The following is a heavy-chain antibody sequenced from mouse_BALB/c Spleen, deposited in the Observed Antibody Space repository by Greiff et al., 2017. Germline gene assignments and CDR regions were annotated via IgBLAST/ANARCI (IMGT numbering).Heavy chain of an antibody. Sequence: QVQLKESGAELMKPGASVKISCKATGYTFSSYWIEWVKQRPGHGLEWIGEILPGSGSTNYNEKFKGKATFTADTSSNTAYMQLSSLTSEDSAVYYCARGDGSSRFDYWGQGTTLTVSS. CDR3: ARGDGSSRFDY. D-gene: IGHD1-1*01. CDR2: ILPGSGST. CDR1: GYTFSSYW. J-gene: IGHJ2*01. V-gene: IGHV1-9*01.